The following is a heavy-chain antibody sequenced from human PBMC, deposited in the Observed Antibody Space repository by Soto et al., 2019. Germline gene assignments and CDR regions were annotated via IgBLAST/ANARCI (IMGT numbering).Heavy chain of an antibody. J-gene: IGHJ4*02. CDR3: ARLVYDTRLNYMYFDF. CDR1: GVSISSGNW. D-gene: IGHD3-10*01. V-gene: IGHV4-4*02. Sequence: SETLSLTCAVSGVSISSGNWWTWVRQSPQRGLEYIGEIFHDGTANYYPSFERRVAISVDTSKNQFSLKLSSVTAADTAIYFCARLVYDTRLNYMYFDFWGQGTLVTVS. CDR2: IFHDGTA.